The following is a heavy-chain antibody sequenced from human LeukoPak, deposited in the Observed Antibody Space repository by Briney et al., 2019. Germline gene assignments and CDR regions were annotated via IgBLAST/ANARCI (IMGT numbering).Heavy chain of an antibody. CDR3: ARGGDIVVVVAANYGMDV. CDR2: INHSGST. V-gene: IGHV4-34*01. CDR1: GGSFSGYY. Sequence: SETLSLTCAVYGGSFSGYYWSWIRQPPGKGLEWIGEINHSGSTNYNPSLKSRVTISVDTSKNQFSLKLSSVTAADTAVYYCARGGDIVVVVAANYGMDVWGQGTTVTVSS. D-gene: IGHD2-15*01. J-gene: IGHJ6*02.